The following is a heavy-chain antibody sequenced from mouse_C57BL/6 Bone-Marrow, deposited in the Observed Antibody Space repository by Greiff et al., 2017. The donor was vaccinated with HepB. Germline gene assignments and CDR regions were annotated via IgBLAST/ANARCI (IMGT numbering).Heavy chain of an antibody. CDR1: GFSLTSYG. CDR3: ARHYYGSSFYWYFDV. J-gene: IGHJ1*03. Sequence: QVQLKESGPGLVAPSQSLSITCTVSGFSLTSYGVHWVRQPPGKGLEWLVVIWSDGSTTYNSALKSRLSISKDNSKSQVFLKMNSLQTDDTAMYYCARHYYGSSFYWYFDVWGTGTTVTVSS. D-gene: IGHD1-1*01. CDR2: IWSDGST. V-gene: IGHV2-6-1*01.